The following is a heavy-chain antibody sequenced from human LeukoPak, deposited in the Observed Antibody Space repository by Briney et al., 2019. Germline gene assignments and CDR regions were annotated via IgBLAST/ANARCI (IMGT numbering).Heavy chain of an antibody. CDR3: AKVSYDSSGYLFDY. J-gene: IGHJ4*02. Sequence: PGGSLRLSCAASGFTFSSHAMSWVRQAPGKGLEWVSAISGSGGSTYYADSVKGRFTISRDNSKNTLYLQMNSLRAEDTAVYYCAKVSYDSSGYLFDYWGQGALVTVSS. CDR1: GFTFSSHA. V-gene: IGHV3-23*01. D-gene: IGHD3-22*01. CDR2: ISGSGGST.